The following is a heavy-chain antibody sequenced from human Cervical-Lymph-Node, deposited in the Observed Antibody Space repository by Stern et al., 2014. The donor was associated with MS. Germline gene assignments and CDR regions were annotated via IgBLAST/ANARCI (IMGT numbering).Heavy chain of an antibody. CDR3: AREIVVVVAAHGFDY. D-gene: IGHD2-15*01. CDR2: ISYDGSNK. Sequence: QVQLVESGGGVVQPGRSLRLSCAASGFTFSSYAMHWVRQAPGKGLEWVAVISYDGSNKYYADSVKGRFTISRDNSKNTLYLQMNSLRAEDTAVYYCAREIVVVVAAHGFDYWGQGTLVTVSS. J-gene: IGHJ4*02. CDR1: GFTFSSYA. V-gene: IGHV3-30*01.